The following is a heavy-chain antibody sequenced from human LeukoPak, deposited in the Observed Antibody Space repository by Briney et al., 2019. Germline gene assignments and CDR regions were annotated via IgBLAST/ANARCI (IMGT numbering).Heavy chain of an antibody. CDR1: GFTSSSYA. CDR2: ISGSGGST. D-gene: IGHD2-21*01. Sequence: GGSLRLSCAASGFTSSSYAMSWVRQAPGKGLEWVSAISGSGGSTYYADSVKGRFTISRDDAKNSLYLQMNSLRAEDTAIYYCARDRLAYCGGDCPFDSWGQGTLVTVSS. V-gene: IGHV3-23*01. CDR3: ARDRLAYCGGDCPFDS. J-gene: IGHJ4*02.